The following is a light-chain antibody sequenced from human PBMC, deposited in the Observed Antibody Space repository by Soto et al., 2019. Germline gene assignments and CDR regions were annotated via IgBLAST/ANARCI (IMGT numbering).Light chain of an antibody. V-gene: IGLV1-40*01. J-gene: IGLJ1*01. CDR2: GHN. Sequence: QSVLTQPPSVSGAPGQRVTISCTGSYSNIGAGYEVHWYQQIPGTAPKLLISGHNNRPSGVPDRFFGSKSGTSASLTIIGLQAEDEADYYCGTWDSSLSAYVFGTGTKVTVL. CDR3: GTWDSSLSAYV. CDR1: YSNIGAGYE.